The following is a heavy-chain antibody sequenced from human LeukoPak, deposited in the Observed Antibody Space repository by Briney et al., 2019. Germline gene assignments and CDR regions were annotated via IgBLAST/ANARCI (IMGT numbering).Heavy chain of an antibody. J-gene: IGHJ4*02. V-gene: IGHV1-58*02. D-gene: IGHD3-10*01. CDR1: GFTFSSSA. Sequence: SVKVSCKASGFTFSSSAMQWVRQARGQRLEWIGWIVVGSGNTNYAQKFQGRVTMTRDTSTSTVYMELSSLRSEDTAVYYCARAGSGSYYGVFDYWGQGTLVTVSS. CDR2: IVVGSGNT. CDR3: ARAGSGSYYGVFDY.